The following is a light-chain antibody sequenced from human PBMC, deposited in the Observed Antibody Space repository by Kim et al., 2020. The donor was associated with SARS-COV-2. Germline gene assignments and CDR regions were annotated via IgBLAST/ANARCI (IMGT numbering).Light chain of an antibody. J-gene: IGLJ2*01. CDR2: RNS. V-gene: IGLV1-47*01. Sequence: GQGVALSCSGSSSNIGRNYVYWYQQLPGMAPSLLIYRNSQRPSGAPDRFSASESGTSAYLAISGLRSEDEADYYCVAWDDTMRGVLFGGGTQLTVL. CDR1: SSNIGRNY. CDR3: VAWDDTMRGVL.